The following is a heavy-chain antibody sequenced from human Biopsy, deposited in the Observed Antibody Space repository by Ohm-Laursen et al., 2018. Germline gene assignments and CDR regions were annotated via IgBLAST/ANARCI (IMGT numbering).Heavy chain of an antibody. CDR2: VSHSGST. CDR3: ARLTGDYIWGNWRINHDPFDI. V-gene: IGHV4-34*01. J-gene: IGHJ3*02. CDR1: GGSISGYH. D-gene: IGHD3-16*01. Sequence: SETLSLTCTVSGGSISGYHWSWIRQTPGKGLEWIGEVSHSGSTNYNPSLKSRVTISVDTSKNQFSLNLSSVTAADTAVYYCARLTGDYIWGNWRINHDPFDIWDQGTSVTVSS.